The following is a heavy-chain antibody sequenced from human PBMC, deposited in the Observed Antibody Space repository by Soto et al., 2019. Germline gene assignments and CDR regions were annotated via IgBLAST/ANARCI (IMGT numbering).Heavy chain of an antibody. J-gene: IGHJ5*02. Sequence: PGGSLRLSCAASGFTFSSYGMHWVRQAPGKGLEWVAVISYDGSNKYYADSVKGRFTISRDNSKNTLYLQMNSLRAEDTAVYYCARDLIAAAPWGQGTLVTVSS. CDR2: ISYDGSNK. CDR3: ARDLIAAAP. CDR1: GFTFSSYG. V-gene: IGHV3-30*03. D-gene: IGHD6-13*01.